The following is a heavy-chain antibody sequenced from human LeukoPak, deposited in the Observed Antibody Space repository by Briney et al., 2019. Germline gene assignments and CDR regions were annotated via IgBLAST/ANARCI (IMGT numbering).Heavy chain of an antibody. CDR1: GFSISSGGYS. V-gene: IGHV4-30-2*01. CDR2: IYHSGST. D-gene: IGHD5-12*01. Sequence: PSETLSLTCAVSGFSISSGGYSWSWLRRPPGKGLEWIGYIYHSGSTYYNPSLKSRITISVDRSKNQFSLKLSSVTAADTAVYYCARVDIVATNYFDYWGQGTLVTVSS. J-gene: IGHJ4*02. CDR3: ARVDIVATNYFDY.